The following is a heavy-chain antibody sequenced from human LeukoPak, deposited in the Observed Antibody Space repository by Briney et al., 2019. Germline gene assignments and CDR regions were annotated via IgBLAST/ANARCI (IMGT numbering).Heavy chain of an antibody. CDR3: DLGPHPYTSGWYHFDD. CDR2: ISSSGSTI. D-gene: IGHD6-19*01. CDR1: EFIFSSHE. V-gene: IGHV3-48*03. J-gene: IGHJ4*02. Sequence: GGSLRLSCAASEFIFSSHEMNWARQAPGKGLEWVSYISSSGSTIFYADSVKGRFTISRDNAKNSLFLQMNSLRVEDTAVDYCDLGPHPYTSGWYHFDDWGQGTLVTVSS.